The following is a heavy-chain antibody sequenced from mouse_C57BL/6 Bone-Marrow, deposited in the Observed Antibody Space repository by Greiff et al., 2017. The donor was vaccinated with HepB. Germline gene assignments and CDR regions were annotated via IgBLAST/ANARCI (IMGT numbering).Heavy chain of an antibody. D-gene: IGHD1-1*02. CDR2: INPSTGGT. V-gene: IGHV1-42*01. Sequence: VQLQQSGPELVKPGASVKISCKASFYSFTGYYMNWVKQSPEKSLEWIGDINPSTGGTTYNQKFKAKATLTVDKSSSTAYMQLKSLTSEDSAVYYCGRDYWLDYWGQGTTLTVSS. CDR3: GRDYWLDY. CDR1: FYSFTGYY. J-gene: IGHJ2*01.